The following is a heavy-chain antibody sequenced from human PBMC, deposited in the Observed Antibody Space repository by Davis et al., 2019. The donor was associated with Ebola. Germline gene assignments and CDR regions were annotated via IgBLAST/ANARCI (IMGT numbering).Heavy chain of an antibody. CDR2: IYPGDSDT. CDR1: GYSFTTYW. J-gene: IGHJ5*02. Sequence: TVSCKVSGYSFTTYWIAWVRQMPGKGLEWMGIIYPGDSDTRYSPSFQGQVTISVDKSISTAYLQWSSLKASDTAMYYCARQGYCNSTSCNNWFDPWGQGTLVAVSS. D-gene: IGHD2-2*01. CDR3: ARQGYCNSTSCNNWFDP. V-gene: IGHV5-51*01.